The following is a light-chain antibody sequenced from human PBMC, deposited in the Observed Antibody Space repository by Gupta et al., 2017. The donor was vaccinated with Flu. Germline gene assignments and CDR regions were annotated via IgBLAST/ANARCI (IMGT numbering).Light chain of an antibody. CDR3: HQRSNWPQT. CDR2: DAF. V-gene: IGKV3-11*01. CDR1: QSVSSN. Sequence: EIVLTQSPATLSLSPGERATLSCRASQSVSSNLAWYQQKPGQAPRLLIYDAFNRATGIPARFSGSGSGTDFTLTISSLEPEDFAIYYCHQRSNWPQTFGQGTKVEIK. J-gene: IGKJ1*01.